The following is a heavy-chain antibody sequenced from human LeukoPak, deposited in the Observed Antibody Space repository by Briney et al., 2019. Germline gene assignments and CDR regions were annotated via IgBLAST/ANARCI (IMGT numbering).Heavy chain of an antibody. CDR1: GGSISSSSYY. CDR3: ARLTYYYGSGSYPWFDP. D-gene: IGHD3-10*01. CDR2: IYYSGKN. J-gene: IGHJ5*02. V-gene: IGHV4-39*01. Sequence: SETLSLTCTVSGGSISSSSYYWGWIRQPPGRGLEWIGSIYYSGKNYYTPSLESRVTISVDTSKNQFSLKLTSVTAADTAVYYCARLTYYYGSGSYPWFDPWGQGTLVTVSS.